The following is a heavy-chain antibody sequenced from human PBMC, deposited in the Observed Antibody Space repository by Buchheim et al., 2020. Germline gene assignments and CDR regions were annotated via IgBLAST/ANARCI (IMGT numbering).Heavy chain of an antibody. CDR1: GFTFSNYV. J-gene: IGHJ4*02. Sequence: EVQVLESGGDLVQPGGSLRLSCAASGFTFSNYVMSWIRQAPGMGLEWVSGISGTGINTYYADSVKGRFTISRDNSKNTLHLHMNSLRAEDTAVYYCAKSPKSVIPSTLDYWGQGTL. V-gene: IGHV3-23*01. D-gene: IGHD2/OR15-2a*01. CDR3: AKSPKSVIPSTLDY. CDR2: ISGTGINT.